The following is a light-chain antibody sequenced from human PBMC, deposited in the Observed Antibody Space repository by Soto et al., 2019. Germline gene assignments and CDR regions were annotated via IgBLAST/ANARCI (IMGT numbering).Light chain of an antibody. V-gene: IGKV3-15*01. CDR1: QSVASN. Sequence: EIVLTQSPATLSVSPGERATLSCRTSQSVASNLAWYQQKPGQAPRLLIYGAFIRAPGFPCRFTGTGSGSEFTLTISSLQSEDGATYYCQQTLSFPPTFGQGTKV. CDR2: GAF. J-gene: IGKJ1*01. CDR3: QQTLSFPPT.